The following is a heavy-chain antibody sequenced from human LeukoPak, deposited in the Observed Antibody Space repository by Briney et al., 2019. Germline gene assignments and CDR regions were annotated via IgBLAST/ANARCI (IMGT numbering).Heavy chain of an antibody. CDR3: AREAYSSSSRPSLDYYMDV. D-gene: IGHD6-6*01. CDR2: IYYSGST. V-gene: IGHV4-59*01. Sequence: SETLSLTCTVSGGSISSYYWSWIRQPPGKGLEWIGYIYYSGSTNYNPSLKSRVTISVDTSENQFSLKLSSVTAADTAVYYCAREAYSSSSRPSLDYYMDVWGKGTTVTVSS. CDR1: GGSISSYY. J-gene: IGHJ6*03.